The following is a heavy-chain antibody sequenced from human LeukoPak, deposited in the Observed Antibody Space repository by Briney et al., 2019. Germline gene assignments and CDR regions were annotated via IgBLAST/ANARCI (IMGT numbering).Heavy chain of an antibody. D-gene: IGHD6-13*01. V-gene: IGHV5-51*01. CDR1: GYSFTAYW. J-gene: IGHJ4*02. CDR3: ARPQTSSWYFDS. CDR2: IYPDDPDA. Sequence: KSGESLKISCKASGYSFTAYWIAWVRQMPGKGLEWIGIIYPDDPDARHSPSFQGQVTISADKSINTAYLEWNSLEASDTAMYYCARPQTSSWYFDSWGQGTLVTVSS.